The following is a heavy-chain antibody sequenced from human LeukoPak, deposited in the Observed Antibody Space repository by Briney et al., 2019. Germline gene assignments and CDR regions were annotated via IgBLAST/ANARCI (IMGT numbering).Heavy chain of an antibody. CDR3: ARSTTVTTWDYYYYMDV. D-gene: IGHD4-11*01. Sequence: SVKVSCKASGGTFSSYAISWVRQAPGQGLEWMGRIIPIFGTANYAQKFQGRVTITTDEFTSTAYMELSSLRSEDTAVYYCARSTTVTTWDYYYYMDVWGKGTTVTVSS. J-gene: IGHJ6*03. V-gene: IGHV1-69*05. CDR1: GGTFSSYA. CDR2: IIPIFGTA.